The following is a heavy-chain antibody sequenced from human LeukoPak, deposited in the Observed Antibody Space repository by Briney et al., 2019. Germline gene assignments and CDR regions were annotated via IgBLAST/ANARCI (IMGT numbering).Heavy chain of an antibody. V-gene: IGHV3-53*01. J-gene: IGHJ4*02. D-gene: IGHD6-13*01. Sequence: GGSLRLSCAASGFTVSSNYMSWVRQAPGEGLEWVSIIYTGGSTYYADSVKGRFTISRDNSKNTVYLQMNSLRAEDTGVYYCARRYTSSPYFFDYWGQGTLVTVSS. CDR3: ARRYTSSPYFFDY. CDR1: GFTVSSNY. CDR2: IYTGGST.